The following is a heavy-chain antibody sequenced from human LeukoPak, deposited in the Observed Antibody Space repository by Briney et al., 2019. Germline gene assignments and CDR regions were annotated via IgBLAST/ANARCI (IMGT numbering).Heavy chain of an antibody. CDR3: AKEGGDTGLDAFDI. V-gene: IGHV3-30-3*01. CDR1: GFTFTDYA. CDR2: ISYDGDHK. J-gene: IGHJ3*02. D-gene: IGHD2-21*02. Sequence: GGSLRLSCAASGFTFTDYAIHWVRQAPGKGLEWVAVISYDGDHKYYPDSVKGRFTISRDNSKNTLYLQMNSLRAEDTAVYYCAKEGGDTGLDAFDIWGQGTMVTVSS.